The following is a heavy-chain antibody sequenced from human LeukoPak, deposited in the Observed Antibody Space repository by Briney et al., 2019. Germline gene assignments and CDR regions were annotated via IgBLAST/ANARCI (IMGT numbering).Heavy chain of an antibody. CDR3: ARGPQFSGPGWFDP. Sequence: GGALRLSCAASGFTFSGYVMTWVRQAPGKGLECVSSITFNSSHIYYADSVKGRFTISRDNTKDSLYLQMNSLRAEDTAIYYCARGPQFSGPGWFDPWGQGTLVTVSS. J-gene: IGHJ5*02. CDR2: ITFNSSHI. D-gene: IGHD3-10*01. V-gene: IGHV3-21*01. CDR1: GFTFSGYV.